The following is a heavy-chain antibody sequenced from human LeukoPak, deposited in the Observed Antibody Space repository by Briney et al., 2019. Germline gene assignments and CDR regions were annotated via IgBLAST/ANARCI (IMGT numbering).Heavy chain of an antibody. D-gene: IGHD6-19*01. CDR3: AKPPNYSSGFDY. J-gene: IGHJ4*02. CDR2: ISGSGGST. CDR1: GFTFSSYA. V-gene: IGHV3-23*01. Sequence: QPGGSLRLSRAASGFTFSSYAMSWVRQAPGKGLEWVSAISGSGGSTYYADSVKGRFTIPRDNSKNTLCLQMNSLRAEDTAVYYCAKPPNYSSGFDYWGQGTLVTVSS.